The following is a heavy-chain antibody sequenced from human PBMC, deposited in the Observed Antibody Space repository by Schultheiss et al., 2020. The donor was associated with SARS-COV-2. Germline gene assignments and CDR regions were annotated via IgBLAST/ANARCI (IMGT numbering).Heavy chain of an antibody. CDR2: IRSKAYGGTT. CDR1: GFTFSSYA. D-gene: IGHD1/OR15-1a*01. CDR3: TTGLDWEQYYYYYGMDV. Sequence: GESLKISCAASGFTFSSYAMHWVRQAPGKGLEWVGFIRSKAYGGTTEYAASVKGRFTISRDDSKNTLYLQMNSLKTEDTAVYYCTTGLDWEQYYYYYGMDVWGQGTTVTVSS. V-gene: IGHV3-49*04. J-gene: IGHJ6*02.